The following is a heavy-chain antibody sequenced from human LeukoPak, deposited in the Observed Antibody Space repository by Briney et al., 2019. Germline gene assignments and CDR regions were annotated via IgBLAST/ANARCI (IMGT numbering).Heavy chain of an antibody. Sequence: PGGSLRLSCAASGFTFSSYAMHWVRQAPGKGLEYVSAISSNGGSTYYANSVKGRFTISRDNSKNTLYLQMGSLRAEDMAAYYCAREIPTLDYYDSSGYGTNAFDIWGQGTMVTVSS. CDR1: GFTFSSYA. D-gene: IGHD3-22*01. CDR2: ISSNGGST. CDR3: AREIPTLDYYDSSGYGTNAFDI. V-gene: IGHV3-64*01. J-gene: IGHJ3*02.